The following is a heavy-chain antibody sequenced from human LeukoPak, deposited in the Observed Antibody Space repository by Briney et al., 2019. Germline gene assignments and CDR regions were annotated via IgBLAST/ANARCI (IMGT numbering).Heavy chain of an antibody. CDR2: ISAYNGNT. CDR1: GYTFTSYG. V-gene: IGHV1-18*01. Sequence: ASVKVSCKVSGYTFTSYGISWVRQTPEQGLERMGWISAYNGNTNYAQKLQGRVTMTTDTSTSTAYMELRSLRSDDTAVYYCARGSIAVAGTAFDYWGQGTLVTVSS. D-gene: IGHD6-19*01. J-gene: IGHJ4*02. CDR3: ARGSIAVAGTAFDY.